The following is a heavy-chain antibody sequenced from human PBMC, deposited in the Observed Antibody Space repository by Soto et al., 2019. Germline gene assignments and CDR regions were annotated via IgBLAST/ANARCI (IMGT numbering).Heavy chain of an antibody. CDR2: IIPIFGTA. J-gene: IGHJ3*02. CDR1: GGTFSSYA. Sequence: SVKVSCKASGGTFSSYAISWVRQAPGQGLEWMGGIIPIFGTANYAQKFQGRVTTTADESTSTAYMELSSLRSEDTAVYYCARVLARTTAALDIWGQGTMVTVSS. V-gene: IGHV1-69*13. D-gene: IGHD4-17*01. CDR3: ARVLARTTAALDI.